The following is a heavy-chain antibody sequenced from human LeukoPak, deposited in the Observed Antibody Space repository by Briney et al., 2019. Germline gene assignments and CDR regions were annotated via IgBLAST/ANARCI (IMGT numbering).Heavy chain of an antibody. Sequence: SETLSLTCTVSGGSISSYYWSWIWQPAGKGLEWIGRVYTNGNTNYNPSFKSRVTMSVDTSKNQFSLKLSTVTAADTAVYYCARGDSSGSFDYWGQGTLVTVSS. V-gene: IGHV4-4*07. CDR1: GGSISSYY. CDR2: VYTNGNT. D-gene: IGHD3-22*01. J-gene: IGHJ4*02. CDR3: ARGDSSGSFDY.